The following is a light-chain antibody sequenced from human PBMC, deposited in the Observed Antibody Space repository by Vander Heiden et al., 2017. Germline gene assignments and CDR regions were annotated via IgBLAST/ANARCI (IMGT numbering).Light chain of an antibody. V-gene: IGKV4-1*01. CDR1: QSVLYSSNNKNY. J-gene: IGKJ4*01. CDR2: WAS. CDR3: QQDDSTPIT. Sequence: DIVMTQSPYSLAVSLGERATINCKSSQSVLYSSNNKNYLAWYQQKPGQPPKLLIYWASTRESGVPDRFSGSGSGTDFTLTISSLQAEDVAVYYCQQDDSTPITFGRGTKVEIK.